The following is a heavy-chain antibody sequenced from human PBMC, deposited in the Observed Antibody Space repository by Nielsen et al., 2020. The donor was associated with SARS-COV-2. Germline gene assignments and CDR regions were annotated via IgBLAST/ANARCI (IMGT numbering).Heavy chain of an antibody. V-gene: IGHV3-23*01. Sequence: GGSLRLSCAASGFTFSSYAMSWVRQAPGKGLEWVSAISGSGGSTYYADSVKGRFTISRDNSKNTLYLQMNSLRAEDTAVYYCAKKKRRDCSGGSCYSDYFDYWGQGTLATVSS. D-gene: IGHD2-15*01. CDR2: ISGSGGST. CDR1: GFTFSSYA. CDR3: AKKKRRDCSGGSCYSDYFDY. J-gene: IGHJ4*02.